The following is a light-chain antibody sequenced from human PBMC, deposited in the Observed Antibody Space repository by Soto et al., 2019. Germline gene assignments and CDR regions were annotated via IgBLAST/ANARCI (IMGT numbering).Light chain of an antibody. J-gene: IGLJ3*02. CDR3: SAYSGSNNLRV. CDR2: EAT. Sequence: QSALTQPHSASGSPGQSVTISCTGTSSDVGGYNYVSWYQQHPGKAPKVMIYEATKRPSGVPDRFSGSKSGNTASLTVSGLQAEDEAHYYCSAYSGSNNLRVFGGGTKLTVL. CDR1: SSDVGGYNY. V-gene: IGLV2-8*01.